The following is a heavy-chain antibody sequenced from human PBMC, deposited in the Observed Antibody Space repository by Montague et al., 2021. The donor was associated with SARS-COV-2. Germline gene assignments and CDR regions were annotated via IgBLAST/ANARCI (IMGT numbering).Heavy chain of an antibody. V-gene: IGHV3-23*01. J-gene: IGHJ4*02. CDR2: ISGNGGST. CDR1: GFTFSSYA. Sequence: SLRLSCAASGFTFSSYAMSWVRQAPGKGLEWVSAISGNGGSTYYADSVKDRFTISRDNSKNTLYLQMNSLRAEDTAVYYCAKGIVVVPAAVTFDYWGQGTLVTVSS. CDR3: AKGIVVVPAAVTFDY. D-gene: IGHD2-2*01.